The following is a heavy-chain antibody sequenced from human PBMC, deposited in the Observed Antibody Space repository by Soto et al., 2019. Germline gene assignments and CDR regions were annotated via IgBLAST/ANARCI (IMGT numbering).Heavy chain of an antibody. V-gene: IGHV4-61*01. Sequence: SETLSLTCSVSGGSVSSANYYWNWIRQPPGKGLEWIGYIYNSGSTAYSSSLRGRVTISLDTSKNEFSLKMTSVTAADTAVYYCARGGAPYNWFGPWGQGTLVTVSS. CDR1: GGSVSSANYY. D-gene: IGHD3-16*01. CDR3: ARGGAPYNWFGP. CDR2: IYNSGST. J-gene: IGHJ5*02.